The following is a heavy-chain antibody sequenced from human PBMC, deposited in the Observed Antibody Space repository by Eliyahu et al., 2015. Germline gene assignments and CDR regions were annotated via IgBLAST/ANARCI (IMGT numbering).Heavy chain of an antibody. Sequence: QVQLQQWGAGLLKPSETLSLTCAVYGGSXSGXYWSWIRQPPGKGLEWIGEINHSGSTNYNPSLKSRVTISVDTSKNQFSLKLSSVTAADTAVYYCARGPRDGSGSYQEKYFDYWGQGTLVTVSS. CDR3: ARGPRDGSGSYQEKYFDY. J-gene: IGHJ4*02. V-gene: IGHV4-34*01. CDR1: GGSXSGXY. D-gene: IGHD3-10*01. CDR2: INHSGST.